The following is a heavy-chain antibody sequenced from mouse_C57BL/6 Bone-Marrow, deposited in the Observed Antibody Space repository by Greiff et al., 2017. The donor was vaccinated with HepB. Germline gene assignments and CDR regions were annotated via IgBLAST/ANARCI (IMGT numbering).Heavy chain of an antibody. J-gene: IGHJ2*01. Sequence: VQLQQPGAELVKPGASVKLSCKASGYTFTSYWMHWVKQRPGQGLEWIGMIHPNSGSTNYNEKFKSKATLTVDKSSSTAYMQLSSLTSEDSAVYYCAREEGPITTVVAGFDYWGQGTTLTVSS. CDR2: IHPNSGST. CDR3: AREEGPITTVVAGFDY. CDR1: GYTFTSYW. D-gene: IGHD1-1*01. V-gene: IGHV1-64*01.